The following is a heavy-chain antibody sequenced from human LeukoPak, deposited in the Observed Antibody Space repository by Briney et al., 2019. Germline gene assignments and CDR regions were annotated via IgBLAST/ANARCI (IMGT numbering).Heavy chain of an antibody. J-gene: IGHJ6*03. V-gene: IGHV3-48*03. CDR3: ARGANSSSWYYYYYMDV. CDR1: GFTFSSYE. Sequence: GGSLRLSCAASGFTFSSYEMNWVRQAPGKGLEWVSYISSSGSTIYYADSVKGRFTISGDNAKNSLYLQMNSLRAEDTAVYYCARGANSSSWYYYYYMDVWGKGTTVTISS. D-gene: IGHD6-13*01. CDR2: ISSSGSTI.